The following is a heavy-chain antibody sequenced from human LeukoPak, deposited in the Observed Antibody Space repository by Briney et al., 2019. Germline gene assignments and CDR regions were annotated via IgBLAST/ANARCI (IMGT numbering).Heavy chain of an antibody. D-gene: IGHD4-17*01. J-gene: IGHJ4*02. Sequence: SETLSLTCAVYGGSFSGYYWSWIRQPPGKGLEWIGEINHSGSTNYNPSLKSRVTISVDTSKNQFSLKLSSVTAADTAVYYCASGTTVTTFDYWGQGTLVTVSS. V-gene: IGHV4-34*01. CDR2: INHSGST. CDR1: GGSFSGYY. CDR3: ASGTTVTTFDY.